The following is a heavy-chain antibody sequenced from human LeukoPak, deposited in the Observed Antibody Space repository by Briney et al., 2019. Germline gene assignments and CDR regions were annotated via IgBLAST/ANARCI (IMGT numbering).Heavy chain of an antibody. D-gene: IGHD3-16*01. CDR2: IFHTGTT. V-gene: IGHV4-39*07. J-gene: IGHJ3*01. CDR3: ARVGSWAAFDV. CDR1: GGSIINSVYS. Sequence: PSESLSLTCSVSGGSIINSVYSWAWLRQPPGKGLEWIGSIFHTGTTYYSPSLNSRLTISIDTSRNEFSLELYSVTAADTAFYYCARVGSWAAFDVWGQGALVTVSS.